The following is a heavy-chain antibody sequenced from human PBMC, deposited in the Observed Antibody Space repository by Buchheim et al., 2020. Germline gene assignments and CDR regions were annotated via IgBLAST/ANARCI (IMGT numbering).Heavy chain of an antibody. Sequence: EVQLLESGGDLAQPGGSLRLSCAVSGLTLTGESMNWVRQAPGKGLEWVSAIRMTDHSTHYAASVKGRFTISRDNAKNSLYLQMNSLRAEDTAVYYCARAGVVVAATPVGLDYWGQGTL. CDR1: GLTLTGES. V-gene: IGHV3-21*01. CDR3: ARAGVVVAATPVGLDY. D-gene: IGHD2-15*01. J-gene: IGHJ4*02. CDR2: IRMTDHST.